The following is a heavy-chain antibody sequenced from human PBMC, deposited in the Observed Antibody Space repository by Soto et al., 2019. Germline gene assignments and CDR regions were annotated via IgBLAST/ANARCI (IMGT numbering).Heavy chain of an antibody. J-gene: IGHJ6*02. CDR2: TYYRSKWYN. V-gene: IGHV6-1*01. CDR1: GDSVSSNTAA. Sequence: LSLTCAISGDSVSSNTAAWNWIRQSPSRGLEWLGRTYYRSKWYNDYEVFVKSRITINPDTTKNQFSLQLDSVTPEDTAVYYCARVSSGSNYRKADYYYYGIDVWGQGTTVTVPS. D-gene: IGHD1-26*01. CDR3: ARVSSGSNYRKADYYYYGIDV.